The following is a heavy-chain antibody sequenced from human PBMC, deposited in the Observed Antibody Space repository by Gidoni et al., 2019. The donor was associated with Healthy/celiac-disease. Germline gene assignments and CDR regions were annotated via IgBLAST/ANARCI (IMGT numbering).Heavy chain of an antibody. Sequence: QVPLQASGPGLVKPSETLSLTCPVSGGSVSSGSYYWSWLRQPPGKGLEWIGYIYYSGSTNYNPSLKSRVTISVDTSKNQFSLKLSSVTAADTAVYYCARADWTNRDYGGQGTLVTVSS. CDR2: IYYSGST. CDR1: GGSVSSGSYY. J-gene: IGHJ4*02. CDR3: ARADWTNRDY. D-gene: IGHD1-1*01. V-gene: IGHV4-61*01.